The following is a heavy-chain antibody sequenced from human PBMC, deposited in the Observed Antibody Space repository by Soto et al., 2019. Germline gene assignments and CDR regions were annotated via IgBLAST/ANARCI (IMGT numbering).Heavy chain of an antibody. V-gene: IGHV1-69*06. CDR3: ARDREPYYDSSGYYPSY. CDR2: IIPIFGTA. D-gene: IGHD3-22*01. Sequence: QVQLVQSGAEVKKPGSSVKVSCKASGGTFSSYAISWVRQAPGQGLEWMGGIIPIFGTANYAQKFQGRVTITADKSTSTAYMERSSLRSEDTAVYYCARDREPYYDSSGYYPSYWGPGTLVTVSS. CDR1: GGTFSSYA. J-gene: IGHJ4*02.